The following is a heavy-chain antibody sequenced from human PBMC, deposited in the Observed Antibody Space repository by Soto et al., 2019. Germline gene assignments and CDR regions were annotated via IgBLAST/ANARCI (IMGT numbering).Heavy chain of an antibody. CDR2: IYHSGST. J-gene: IGHJ5*02. D-gene: IGHD5-12*01. V-gene: IGHV4-30-2*01. CDR3: PAGGGLPRYP. CDR1: GGSISSGGYS. Sequence: QLQLQESGSGLVKPSQTLSLTCAVSGGSISSGGYSWSWIRQPPGKGLEWIGYIYHSGSTYYNPSRMMPATISVDRSNTQFSLKLRSVTAADTAVHDCPAGGGLPRYPWGQGTLVTVSS.